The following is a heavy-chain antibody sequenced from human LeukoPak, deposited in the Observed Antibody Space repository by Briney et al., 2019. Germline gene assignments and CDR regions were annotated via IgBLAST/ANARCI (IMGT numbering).Heavy chain of an antibody. CDR1: GGSISSYY. V-gene: IGHV4-59*12. CDR3: ASLHCSSTSCYNNWFDP. Sequence: SETLSLTCTVSGGSISSYYWSWIRQPPGKGLEWIGYIYYSGSTNYNPSLKSRVTISVDTSKNQFSLKLSSVTAADTAVYYCASLHCSSTSCYNNWFDPWGQGTLVTVSS. J-gene: IGHJ5*02. D-gene: IGHD2-2*02. CDR2: IYYSGST.